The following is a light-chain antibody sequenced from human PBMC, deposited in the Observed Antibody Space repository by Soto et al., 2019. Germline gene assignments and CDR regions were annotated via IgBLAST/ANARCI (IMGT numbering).Light chain of an antibody. CDR1: QGISSY. CDR2: AAS. CDR3: QQYYSYPRT. V-gene: IGKV1-8*01. Sequence: AIRMTQSPSSFSASTGDRVTITCRASQGISSYLAWYQQKPGKAPKLLIYAASTLQSGVPSRFSVSGSGTDFPLTISCLQSEDFATYYCQQYYSYPRTFGQGTKLEIK. J-gene: IGKJ2*01.